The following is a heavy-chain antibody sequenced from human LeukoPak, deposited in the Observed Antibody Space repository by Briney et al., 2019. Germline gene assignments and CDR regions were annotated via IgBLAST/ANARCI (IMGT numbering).Heavy chain of an antibody. V-gene: IGHV4-4*07. J-gene: IGHJ6*03. CDR2: IYTSGST. CDR3: ARDQYDYYGSGSLPGYMDV. CDR1: GGSISSYH. Sequence: SETLSHTCTVSGGSISSYHWSWIRQPAGKGLEWIGRIYTSGSTNYNPSLKSRVTMSVDTSKNQFSLKLSSVTAADTAVYYCARDQYDYYGSGSLPGYMDVWGKGTTVTVSS. D-gene: IGHD3-10*01.